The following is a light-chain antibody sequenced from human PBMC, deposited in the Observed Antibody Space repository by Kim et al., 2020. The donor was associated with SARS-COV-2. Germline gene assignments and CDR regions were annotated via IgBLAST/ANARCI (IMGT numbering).Light chain of an antibody. CDR3: SSHTARSTYV. V-gene: IGLV2-14*03. J-gene: IGLJ1*01. CDR2: DVS. CDR1: GSDVVGYNA. Sequence: SPGRSLTPSRPGAGSDVVGYNAVAWYQQHPGKAPKRMILDVSERASGVSNRFSGSQAGKTASLTISGRRAEDEADYYGSSHTARSTYVVGSGTKVTV.